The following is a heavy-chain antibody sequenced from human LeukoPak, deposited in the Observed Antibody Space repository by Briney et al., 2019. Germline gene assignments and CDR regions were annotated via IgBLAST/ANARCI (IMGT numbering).Heavy chain of an antibody. CDR3: ARDTYGSGSYYNRYFDY. V-gene: IGHV4-59*06. CDR2: IYYSGST. J-gene: IGHJ4*02. Sequence: KPSETLSLTCTVSGGSISSYYWSWIRPHPGKGLEWIGYIYYSGSTYYNPSLKSRVTISVDTSKNQFSLKLSSVTAADTAVYYCARDTYGSGSYYNRYFDYWGQGTLVTVSS. D-gene: IGHD3-10*01. CDR1: GGSISSYY.